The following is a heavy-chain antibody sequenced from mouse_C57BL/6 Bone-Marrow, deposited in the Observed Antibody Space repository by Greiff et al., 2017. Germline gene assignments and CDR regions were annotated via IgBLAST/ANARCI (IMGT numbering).Heavy chain of an antibody. CDR1: GFTFSSYA. Sequence: EVQLVESGGGLVKPGGSLKLSCAASGFTFSSYAMSWVRQTPEKRLEWVATISDGGSYTYYPDNVKGRFTISRDNAKNNLYLQMSHLKSEDTAMYYCARDRVGYAMDYWGRGTSVTVSS. D-gene: IGHD1-1*01. CDR2: ISDGGSYT. V-gene: IGHV5-4*01. J-gene: IGHJ4*01. CDR3: ARDRVGYAMDY.